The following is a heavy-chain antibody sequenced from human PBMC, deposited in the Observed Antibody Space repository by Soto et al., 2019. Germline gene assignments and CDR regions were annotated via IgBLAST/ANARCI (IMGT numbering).Heavy chain of an antibody. V-gene: IGHV3-33*03. Sequence: QVQVVESGGGVVQPGRSLRLSCATSGFTFSNYGMHWVRQAPGKGLEWVPVIWHDGKNKYYADSVKGRFTISRDNSKNTLCLQMDSLRAEGTAVYHCASAPGNDEHIDYWGQGTLVTVSS. CDR2: IWHDGKNK. CDR1: GFTFSNYG. D-gene: IGHD1-1*01. CDR3: ASAPGNDEHIDY. J-gene: IGHJ4*02.